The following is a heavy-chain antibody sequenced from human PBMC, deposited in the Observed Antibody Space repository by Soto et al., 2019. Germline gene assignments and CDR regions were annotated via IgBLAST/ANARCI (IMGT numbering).Heavy chain of an antibody. V-gene: IGHV4-39*01. CDR1: GGSISSSSYY. Sequence: SETLSLTCTVSGGSISSSSYYWGWIRQPPGKGLEWIGSIYYSGSTYYNPSLKSRVTISVDTSKNQFSLKLSSVTAADTAVYYCAIAPGYDYIWGSSYFDYWGQGTLVTVSS. D-gene: IGHD3-16*01. CDR3: AIAPGYDYIWGSSYFDY. J-gene: IGHJ4*02. CDR2: IYYSGST.